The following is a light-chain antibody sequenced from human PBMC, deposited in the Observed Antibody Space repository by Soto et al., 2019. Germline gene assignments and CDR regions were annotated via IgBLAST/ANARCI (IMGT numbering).Light chain of an antibody. V-gene: IGKV3-15*01. J-gene: IGKJ1*01. Sequence: ELMMTQSPGTLSATPGARATLSCRASQSVSSNLAWYQQKPGQAPRLLIYAVSTRATGIPARFSGSGSGTEFTLTISSLQSEDFAVYYCQQYNKWPLTFGQGTKVEIK. CDR1: QSVSSN. CDR3: QQYNKWPLT. CDR2: AVS.